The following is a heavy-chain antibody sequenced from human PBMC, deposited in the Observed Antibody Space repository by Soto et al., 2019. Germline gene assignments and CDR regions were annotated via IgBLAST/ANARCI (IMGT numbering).Heavy chain of an antibody. CDR1: GFTFSSYG. D-gene: IGHD5-12*01. V-gene: IGHV3-33*01. CDR2: IWYDGSNK. CDR3: ARAGDGYNAPDAFDI. J-gene: IGHJ3*02. Sequence: QVQLVESGGGVVQPGRSLRLSCAASGFTFSSYGMHWVRQAPGKGLEWVAVIWYDGSNKYYADSVKGRFTISRDNSKSTLYLQMNSLRAEDTAVYYCARAGDGYNAPDAFDIWGQGTMVTVSS.